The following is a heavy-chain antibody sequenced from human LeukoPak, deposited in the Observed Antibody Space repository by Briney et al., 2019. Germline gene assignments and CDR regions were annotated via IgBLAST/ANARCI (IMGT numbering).Heavy chain of an antibody. Sequence: ASVKVSCKASGYTFTGYYMHWVRQAPGQGLEWMGWINPNSGGTNYAHKFQGRVTMTRDTSIGTAYMELSRLRSDDTAVYYCARDSPVTTLPPVYYYMDVWGKGTSVTVSS. V-gene: IGHV1-2*07. J-gene: IGHJ6*03. CDR3: ARDSPVTTLPPVYYYMDV. CDR2: INPNSGGT. CDR1: GYTFTGYY. D-gene: IGHD4-17*01.